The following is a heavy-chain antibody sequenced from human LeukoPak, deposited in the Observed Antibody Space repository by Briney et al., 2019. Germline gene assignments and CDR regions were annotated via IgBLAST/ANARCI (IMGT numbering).Heavy chain of an antibody. CDR2: IYHSGST. CDR1: GYSISSGHY. V-gene: IGHV4-38-2*02. Sequence: PSETLSLTCAVSGYSISSGHYWGWIRQPPGKGLEWIGSIYHSGSTYYNPSLKSRVTISVDTSKNQFSLKLSSVTAADTAVYYCAREGGATQPFDYWGQGTLVTVSS. J-gene: IGHJ4*02. CDR3: AREGGATQPFDY. D-gene: IGHD1-26*01.